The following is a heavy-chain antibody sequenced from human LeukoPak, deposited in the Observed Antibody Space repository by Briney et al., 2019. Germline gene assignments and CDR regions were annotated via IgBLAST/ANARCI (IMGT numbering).Heavy chain of an antibody. CDR2: INHSGST. CDR1: GGSFSGYY. J-gene: IGHJ1*01. Sequence: PSETLSLTCGVYGGSFSGYYWSWIRQPPGKGLEWIGEINHSGSTNYNPSLKGRVTISVDTFKNQLSLKLTSVTAADTAVYYCARYGSTWNGYFQHWGPGTLVTVSS. D-gene: IGHD6-19*01. CDR3: ARYGSTWNGYFQH. V-gene: IGHV4-34*01.